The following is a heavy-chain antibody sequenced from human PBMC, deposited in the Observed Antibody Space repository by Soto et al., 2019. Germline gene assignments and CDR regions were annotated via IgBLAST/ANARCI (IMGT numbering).Heavy chain of an antibody. D-gene: IGHD5-18*01. CDR1: GFTFSSYG. CDR2: ISYDGSNK. Sequence: PGGSLRLSCAASGFTFSSYGMHWVRQAPGKGLEWVAVISYDGSNKYYADSVKGRFTISRDNSKNTLYLQMNSLRAEDTAVYYCAKDAYSYGQDPGGYFDYWGQGTLVTVSS. J-gene: IGHJ4*02. V-gene: IGHV3-30*18. CDR3: AKDAYSYGQDPGGYFDY.